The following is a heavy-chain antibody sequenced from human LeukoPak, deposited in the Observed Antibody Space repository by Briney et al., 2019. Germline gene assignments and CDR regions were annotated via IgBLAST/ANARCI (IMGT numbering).Heavy chain of an antibody. CDR1: GFTFDDYA. CDR3: AKDKRGSSGYSPGAFAI. J-gene: IGHJ3*02. V-gene: IGHV3-9*01. D-gene: IGHD3-22*01. Sequence: GGSLRLSCAASGFTFDDYAMHWVRQAPGKGLEWVSGISWNSGSIGYADSVKGRFTISRDNAKNSLYLQMNSLRAEDTALYYCAKDKRGSSGYSPGAFAIWGQGTMVTVSS. CDR2: ISWNSGSI.